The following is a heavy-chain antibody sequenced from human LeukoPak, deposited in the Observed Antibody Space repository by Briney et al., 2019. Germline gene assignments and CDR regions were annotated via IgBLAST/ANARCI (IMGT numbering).Heavy chain of an antibody. D-gene: IGHD4-23*01. V-gene: IGHV3-7*01. J-gene: IGHJ5*02. CDR1: GFTFTDYW. Sequence: GGSLRLSCAASGFTFTDYWKSWVRQAPGKGLEWVANIKQDGSEKYYVDSVKGRFTISRDNAKNSLYLQMNSLRAEDTAVYYCARDKATVVTANWFDPWGQGTLVTVSS. CDR3: ARDKATVVTANWFDP. CDR2: IKQDGSEK.